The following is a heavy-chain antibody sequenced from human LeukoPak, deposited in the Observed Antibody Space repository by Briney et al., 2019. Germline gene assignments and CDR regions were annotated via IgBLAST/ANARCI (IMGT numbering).Heavy chain of an antibody. Sequence: GGSLRLSCAASGFKFDDYGMNWVRQVPGKGLEWVSGINWNGVSTGYVASVRGRFTISRDNAKNSLYLQMNSLRVEDTALYYCARRTYYSDDSAYYGGGYFDYWGQGILVSVSS. D-gene: IGHD3-22*01. J-gene: IGHJ4*02. V-gene: IGHV3-20*04. CDR1: GFKFDDYG. CDR2: INWNGVST. CDR3: ARRTYYSDDSAYYGGGYFDY.